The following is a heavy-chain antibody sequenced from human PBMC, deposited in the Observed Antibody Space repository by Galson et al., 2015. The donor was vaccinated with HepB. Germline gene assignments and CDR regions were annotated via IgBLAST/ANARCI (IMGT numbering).Heavy chain of an antibody. V-gene: IGHV1-46*04. D-gene: IGHD2-15*01. Sequence: SVKVSCKASGYTFTSYYMHWVRQAPGQGLEWMGIINPSGGSTSYAQKLQGRVTMTRDTSTSTVYMELSSLRSEDTAVYYCARALLDYSEGLGYYGMDVWGQGTTVTVSS. CDR3: ARALLDYSEGLGYYGMDV. CDR1: GYTFTSYY. CDR2: INPSGGST. J-gene: IGHJ6*02.